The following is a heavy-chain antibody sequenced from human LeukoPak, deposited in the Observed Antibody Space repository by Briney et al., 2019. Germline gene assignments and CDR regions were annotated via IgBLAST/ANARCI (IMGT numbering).Heavy chain of an antibody. J-gene: IGHJ6*02. Sequence: PSETLSLTCTVSGGSISSYYWSWIRQPPGKGLEWIGYIYYSGSTNYNPSLKSRVTISVDTSKNQFSLKLSSVTAADTAVYYCARGVYSGSYYYYGMDVWGQGTTVTVSS. D-gene: IGHD1-26*01. CDR1: GGSISSYY. CDR2: IYYSGST. CDR3: ARGVYSGSYYYYGMDV. V-gene: IGHV4-59*12.